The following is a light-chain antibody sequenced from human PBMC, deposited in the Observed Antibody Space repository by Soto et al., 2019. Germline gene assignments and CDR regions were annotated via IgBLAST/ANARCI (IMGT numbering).Light chain of an antibody. CDR1: SSDVGGYNY. Sequence: QSALTQPASVSGSPGQSITISCTGTSSDVGGYNYVSWYQQHPGKAPKLMFYEVSNRPSGVSNRFSGSKSGNTASLTISALQAWDEAASYCSSYTRSSTRVFGGGTTLTVL. CDR2: EVS. V-gene: IGLV2-14*01. J-gene: IGLJ3*02. CDR3: SSYTRSSTRV.